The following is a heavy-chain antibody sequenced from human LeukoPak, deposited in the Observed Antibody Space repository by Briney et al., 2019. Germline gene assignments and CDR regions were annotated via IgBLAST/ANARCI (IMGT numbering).Heavy chain of an antibody. CDR3: AHYSSSWYSPFDY. D-gene: IGHD6-13*01. Sequence: GGSLRLSCAASGFTFSSYEMNWVRQAPGKGLEWVSYISSSGSTIYYADSVRGRFTISRDNSKNTLYLQMNSLRAEDTAVYYCAHYSSSWYSPFDYWGQGTLVTVSS. CDR2: ISSSGSTI. V-gene: IGHV3-48*03. J-gene: IGHJ4*02. CDR1: GFTFSSYE.